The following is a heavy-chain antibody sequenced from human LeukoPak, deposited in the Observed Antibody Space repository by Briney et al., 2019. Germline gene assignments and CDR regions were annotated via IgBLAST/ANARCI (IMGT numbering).Heavy chain of an antibody. CDR3: ARGVNTAMTVLDY. CDR2: INPNGGST. D-gene: IGHD5-18*01. V-gene: IGHV1-46*01. Sequence: ASVKVSCKAPGYTFTSYYMHWVRQAPGQGPEWMGIINPNGGSTNYAQNFQGRVTMTRDTSTSTVYMELSSLRSEDTAVYYCARGVNTAMTVLDYWGQGTLVTVSS. CDR1: GYTFTSYY. J-gene: IGHJ4*02.